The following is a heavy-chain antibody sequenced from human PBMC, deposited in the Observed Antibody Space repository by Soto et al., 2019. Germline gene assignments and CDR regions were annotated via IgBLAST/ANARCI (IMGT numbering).Heavy chain of an antibody. CDR2: ISYDGSNK. V-gene: IGHV3-30*18. CDR1: GFTLSSYG. D-gene: IGHD1-26*01. J-gene: IGHJ6*02. CDR3: AKGARWNAADGAYYYYGMNV. Sequence: RGSLRLSCAASGFTLSSYGMHWVRQAPGKGQELVAVISYDGSNKYYADSVKGRLTIFSDDSKNTLCLQMSSLRAEDTAVYYCAKGARWNAADGAYYYYGMNVWGQGATVTVSS.